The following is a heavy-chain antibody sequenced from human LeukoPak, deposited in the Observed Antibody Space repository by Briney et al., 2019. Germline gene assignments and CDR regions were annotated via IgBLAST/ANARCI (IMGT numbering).Heavy chain of an antibody. CDR3: ARVDRYHYYLDV. J-gene: IGHJ6*03. V-gene: IGHV1-69*05. CDR1: GGTFSSYS. CDR2: IMPLFNTA. Sequence: SVTVSFTASGGTFSSYSITWVRQAPGQGVEWMGGIMPLFNTANYARQFQGRVTITTDESTSTAYMELSSLRFEDTAMYYCARVDRYHYYLDVWGKGTTVTVSS.